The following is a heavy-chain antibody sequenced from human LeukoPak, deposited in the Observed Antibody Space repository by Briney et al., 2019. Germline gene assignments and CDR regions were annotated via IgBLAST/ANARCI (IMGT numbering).Heavy chain of an antibody. V-gene: IGHV3-33*01. D-gene: IGHD2-15*01. J-gene: IGHJ4*02. CDR1: GFTFSSYG. CDR2: IWYDGSNK. CDR3: ARDDCSGGSCYPDY. Sequence: GGSLRLSCAASGFTFSSYGMHWVRQAPGKGLEWVAVIWYDGSNKYYADSVKGRFTISRGNSKNTLYLQMNSLRAEDTAVYYCARDDCSGGSCYPDYWGQGTLVTVSS.